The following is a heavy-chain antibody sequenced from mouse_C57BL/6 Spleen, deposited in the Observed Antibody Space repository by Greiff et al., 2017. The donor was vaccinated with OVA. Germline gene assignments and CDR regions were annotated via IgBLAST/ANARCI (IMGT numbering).Heavy chain of an antibody. D-gene: IGHD3-2*02. CDR2: INPNNGGT. V-gene: IGHV1-26*01. CDR1: GYTFTDYY. J-gene: IGHJ2*01. CDR3: ARCSSDYFDY. Sequence: EVQLQQSGPELVKPGASVKISCKASGYTFTDYYMNWVKQSHGKSLEWIGDINPNNGGTSYNQKFKGKATLTVDKSSSTAYMELRSLTSEDSAVYYCARCSSDYFDYWGQGTTLTVSS.